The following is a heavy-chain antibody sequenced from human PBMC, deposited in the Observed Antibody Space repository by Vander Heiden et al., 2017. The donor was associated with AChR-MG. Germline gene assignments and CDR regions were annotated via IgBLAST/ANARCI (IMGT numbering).Heavy chain of an antibody. V-gene: IGHV1-69*06. Sequence: QVQLAQAGAEVTKPGSSVKVSCKASGATFSSDATSCVRPAPGQGLEWMGGIIPIFGTANYAQKFQGRVTITADKSTSTAYMELSSLRSEDTAVYYCARARVCYDFWSGYYSKYYYYGMDVWGQGTTVTVSS. D-gene: IGHD3-3*01. CDR3: ARARVCYDFWSGYYSKYYYYGMDV. J-gene: IGHJ6*02. CDR2: IIPIFGTA. CDR1: GATFSSDA.